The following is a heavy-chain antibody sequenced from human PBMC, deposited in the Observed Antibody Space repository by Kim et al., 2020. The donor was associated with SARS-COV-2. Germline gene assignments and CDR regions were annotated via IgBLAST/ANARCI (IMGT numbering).Heavy chain of an antibody. CDR1: GGSFSGYY. CDR3: ARGALNWNLVSQNDY. J-gene: IGHJ4*02. Sequence: SETLSLTCAVYGGSFSGYYWSWIRQPPGKGLEWIGEINHSGSTNYNPSLKSRVTISVDTSKNQFSLKLSSVTAADTAVYYCARGALNWNLVSQNDYWGQGTLVTVSS. D-gene: IGHD1-7*01. V-gene: IGHV4-34*01. CDR2: INHSGST.